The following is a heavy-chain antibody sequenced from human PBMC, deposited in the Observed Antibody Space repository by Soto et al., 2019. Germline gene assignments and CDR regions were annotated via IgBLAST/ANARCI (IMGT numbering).Heavy chain of an antibody. Sequence: GGSLRLSCAASGFTFSSYWMSWVREAPGKGLEWVANIKQDGSEKNYVDSVKGRFTISRDNAKNLLYLQMNSLRAEDTAVYYCARDLYSPSRWGQGTLVTVSS. J-gene: IGHJ4*02. CDR2: IKQDGSEK. CDR3: ARDLYSPSR. CDR1: GFTFSSYW. D-gene: IGHD2-15*01. V-gene: IGHV3-7*01.